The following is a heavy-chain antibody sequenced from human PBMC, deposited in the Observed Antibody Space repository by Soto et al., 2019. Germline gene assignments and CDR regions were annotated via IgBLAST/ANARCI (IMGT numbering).Heavy chain of an antibody. Sequence: QVQLQESGPGLVKPSQTLSLTCTVSGASISSGTYYWTWIRQHPGKGLEWIGYIYYSGSTYYNPSLQRRRTLSVDTSNNQFSLKLSSVTAADTAVYFCARARSGDEIDYWGQGTLVTVSS. CDR1: GASISSGTYY. V-gene: IGHV4-31*03. D-gene: IGHD4-17*01. J-gene: IGHJ4*02. CDR3: ARARSGDEIDY. CDR2: IYYSGST.